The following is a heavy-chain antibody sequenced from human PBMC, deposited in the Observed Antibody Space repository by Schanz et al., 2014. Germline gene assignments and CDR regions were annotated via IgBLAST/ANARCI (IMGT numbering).Heavy chain of an antibody. CDR1: GFTFSTST. V-gene: IGHV3-23*04. CDR2: ISGSGGNT. Sequence: EVQLVESGGGLVQPGGSLRLSCAASGFTFSTSTMHWVRQAPGGGLEWVSIISGSGGNTYYADAVRGRFTISRDNSKTTVYLQMTSLRAEDTAVYYCAMIGDSVFDYWAQGTLVTVSS. J-gene: IGHJ4*02. CDR3: AMIGDSVFDY. D-gene: IGHD3-10*01.